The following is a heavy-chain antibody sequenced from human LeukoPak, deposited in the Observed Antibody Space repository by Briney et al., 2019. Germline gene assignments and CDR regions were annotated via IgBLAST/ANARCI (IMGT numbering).Heavy chain of an antibody. D-gene: IGHD2-2*01. CDR3: ARDVGGWSCSSTSCYEEEDAFDI. CDR2: IYSDGNT. Sequence: GGSLRLSCAASGFTVSSNYMNWVRQAPGKGLEWVSVIYSDGNTYYADSVKGRFTISRDNSKNTLYLQMNSLRAEDTAVYYCARDVGGWSCSSTSCYEEEDAFDIWGQGTMVTVSS. V-gene: IGHV3-53*01. CDR1: GFTVSSNY. J-gene: IGHJ3*02.